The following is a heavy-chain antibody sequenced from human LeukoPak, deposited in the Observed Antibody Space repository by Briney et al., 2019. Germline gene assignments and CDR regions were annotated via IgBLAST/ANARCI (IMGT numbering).Heavy chain of an antibody. Sequence: ASVTVSCKASARTLSNYAISWVRQAPGQGLEWMGRIIPILGIANYAQKFQGRVTITADKSTSTAYMELSSLRSEDTAVYYCAREPSEHDYYYYYGMDVWGQGTTVTVSS. J-gene: IGHJ6*02. CDR3: AREPSEHDYYYYYGMDV. D-gene: IGHD1/OR15-1a*01. V-gene: IGHV1-69*04. CDR1: ARTLSNYA. CDR2: IIPILGIA.